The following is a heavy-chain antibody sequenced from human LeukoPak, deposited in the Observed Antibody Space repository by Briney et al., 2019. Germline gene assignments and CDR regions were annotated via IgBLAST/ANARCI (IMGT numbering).Heavy chain of an antibody. CDR3: ARESKSYDGSGYYHDY. J-gene: IGHJ4*02. CDR2: INHSGST. V-gene: IGHV4-34*01. CDR1: GGSFSGYY. D-gene: IGHD3-22*01. Sequence: SETLSLTCAVYGGSFSGYYWSWIRQPPGKGLEWIGEINHSGSTNYNPSLRSRVTMSVDTSRNQFSLKLTSVTAADTAVYYCARESKSYDGSGYYHDYWGQGTLVTVSS.